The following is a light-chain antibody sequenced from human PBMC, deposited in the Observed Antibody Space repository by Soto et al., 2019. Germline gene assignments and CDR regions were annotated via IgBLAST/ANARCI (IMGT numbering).Light chain of an antibody. J-gene: IGKJ1*01. V-gene: IGKV3-20*01. CDR1: QSVSSSS. Sequence: EIVLTQSPGTLSLSPGEGATLSCRASQSVSSSSLAWYQQKPGQTPRLLIYGTSTRATGIPDRFSGSGSGTDFTLTISRLEPEDFAVYYCQQYGTSPRTFGQGTKVEI. CDR3: QQYGTSPRT. CDR2: GTS.